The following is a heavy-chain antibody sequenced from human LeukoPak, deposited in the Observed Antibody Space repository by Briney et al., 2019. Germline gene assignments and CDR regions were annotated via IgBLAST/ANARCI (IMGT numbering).Heavy chain of an antibody. J-gene: IGHJ4*02. CDR3: ARGGSSLYGDS. Sequence: ASVKVSCKASGYTFTSYGISWVRQAPGQGLEWMGWINPYNGDTNYLQKLQGRVIMTTDTSTNTAYMELWSLRSDDTAVYYCARGGSSLYGDSWGQGTLVTVSS. CDR1: GYTFTSYG. D-gene: IGHD6-13*01. CDR2: INPYNGDT. V-gene: IGHV1-18*01.